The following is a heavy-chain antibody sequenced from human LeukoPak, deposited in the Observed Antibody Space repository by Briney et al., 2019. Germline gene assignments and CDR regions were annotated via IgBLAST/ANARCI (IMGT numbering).Heavy chain of an antibody. CDR3: ARDRGDIVVVPAPYYMDV. Sequence: GASVKVSCKASGYAFTSYGISWVRQAPGQGLEWMGWISAYNGSTNYAQKLQGRVTMTTDTSTSTAYMELRSLRSDDTAVYYCARDRGDIVVVPAPYYMDVWGKGTTVTVSS. CDR1: GYAFTSYG. J-gene: IGHJ6*03. D-gene: IGHD2-2*01. CDR2: ISAYNGST. V-gene: IGHV1-18*01.